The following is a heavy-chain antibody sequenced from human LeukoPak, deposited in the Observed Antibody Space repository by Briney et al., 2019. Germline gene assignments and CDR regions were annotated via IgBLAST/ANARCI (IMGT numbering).Heavy chain of an antibody. V-gene: IGHV3-53*01. CDR3: ARAGPIDY. CDR1: GFTVSSNY. CDR2: TYRGGNT. J-gene: IGHJ4*02. Sequence: GGSLRLSCAASGFTVSSNYMSWVRQAPGKGLEWVSITYRGGNTDYADSVKGRFTISRDNSKDTVYLQMNSLRSEDTAVYYCARAGPIDYWGQGTLVTVSS.